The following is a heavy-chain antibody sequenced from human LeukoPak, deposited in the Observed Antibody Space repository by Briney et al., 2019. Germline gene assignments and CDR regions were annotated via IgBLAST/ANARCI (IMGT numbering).Heavy chain of an antibody. J-gene: IGHJ4*02. D-gene: IGHD3-16*02. CDR2: ISYDGSNK. Sequence: GRSLRLSCAASGFTFSTYGIHWVRQAPGKGLEWVAVISYDGSNKYYADSVKGRFTISRDNSKNTLYLQMNSLRAEDTAVYYCASLRGLLLGELSPHQSIDYWGQGTLVTVSS. CDR3: ASLRGLLLGELSPHQSIDY. CDR1: GFTFSTYG. V-gene: IGHV3-30*03.